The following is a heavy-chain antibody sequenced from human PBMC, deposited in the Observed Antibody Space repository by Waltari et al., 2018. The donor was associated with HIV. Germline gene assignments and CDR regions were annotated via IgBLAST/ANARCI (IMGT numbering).Heavy chain of an antibody. V-gene: IGHV4-39*07. Sequence: QLQLKESGPGLVKPSETLSLSCSVSGGSITINTYYWGWIRQSPGTGLQWLGSIFYNGATFYNPDPSLKNRVTISADTPKNQFFLHLTSMTVTDTAVYFCARLDFDHVYWGQGTQVLVSS. CDR1: GGSITINTYY. D-gene: IGHD3-16*01. J-gene: IGHJ4*02. CDR2: IFYNGAT. CDR3: ARLDFDHVY.